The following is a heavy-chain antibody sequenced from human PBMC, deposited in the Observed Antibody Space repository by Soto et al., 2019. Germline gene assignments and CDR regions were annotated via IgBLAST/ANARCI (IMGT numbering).Heavy chain of an antibody. D-gene: IGHD2-2*01. CDR2: IYYSGST. CDR3: ARGEVRVAMPSGY. J-gene: IGHJ4*02. Sequence: QVQLQESGPGLVKPSETPSLTCTASGGPISSYYWSWIRRPPGKGLEWIGYIYYSGSTNYNPSLKSRVTISVDTSKNQFSLKLSSVTAADTAVYYCARGEVRVAMPSGYWGQGTLVTVSS. CDR1: GGPISSYY. V-gene: IGHV4-59*01.